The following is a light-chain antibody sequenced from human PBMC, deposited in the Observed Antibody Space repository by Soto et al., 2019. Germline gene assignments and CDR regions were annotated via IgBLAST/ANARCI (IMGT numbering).Light chain of an antibody. CDR1: QSVSSN. V-gene: IGKV3-15*01. J-gene: IGKJ1*01. CDR2: GAS. CDR3: KQYPWT. Sequence: EIVMTQSPATLSVSPGERATLSCRASQSVSSNLAWYQQKPGQAPRLLIYGASTRATGIPARFSGSGSGTEFTPTLTSMPYEHFAVYYCKQYPWTFGQGTKVDI.